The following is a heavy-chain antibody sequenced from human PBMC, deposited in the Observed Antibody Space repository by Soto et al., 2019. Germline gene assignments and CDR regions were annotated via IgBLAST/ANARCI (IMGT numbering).Heavy chain of an antibody. CDR1: GYTFTNYG. D-gene: IGHD3-16*02. CDR2: ISTYNGNT. CDR3: ARDPGSAGYRPLLS. Sequence: QVQLVQSGGEVKKPGASVKVSCKASGYTFTNYGISWVRRAPGQGLEWMGWISTYNGNTQYARKFQGRVTMTPDTSTSVAYMELSSLRSGDTAVYYCARDPGSAGYRPLLSWGQGTLLTVAS. J-gene: IGHJ4*02. V-gene: IGHV1-18*01.